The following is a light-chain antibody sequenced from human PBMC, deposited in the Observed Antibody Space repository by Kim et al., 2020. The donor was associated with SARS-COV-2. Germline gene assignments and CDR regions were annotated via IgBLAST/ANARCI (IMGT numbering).Light chain of an antibody. V-gene: IGLV2-8*01. CDR3: SSYAGSNGYL. CDR2: EVS. CDR1: SSDVGGYNY. Sequence: QSALTQPPSASGSPGQSVTISCTGTSSDVGGYNYVSWYQQHPGKAPKLMIYEVSKRPSGVPDRFSGSKSGNTASLTVSGLQAEDEADYYCSSYAGSNGYLFGTGTKVPV. J-gene: IGLJ1*01.